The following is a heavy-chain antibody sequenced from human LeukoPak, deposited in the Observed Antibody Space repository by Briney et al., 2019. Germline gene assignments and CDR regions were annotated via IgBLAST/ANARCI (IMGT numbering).Heavy chain of an antibody. CDR1: GYTFTGYY. Sequence: GASVKVSCKASGYTFTGYYMHWVRQAPGQGLEWMGWINPNGGGTNYAQKFQGRVTMTRDTSISTAYMELSRLRSDDTAVYYCARTPGYYDSSGYYDHDYWGQGTLVTVSS. J-gene: IGHJ4*02. V-gene: IGHV1-2*02. CDR3: ARTPGYYDSSGYYDHDY. CDR2: INPNGGGT. D-gene: IGHD3-22*01.